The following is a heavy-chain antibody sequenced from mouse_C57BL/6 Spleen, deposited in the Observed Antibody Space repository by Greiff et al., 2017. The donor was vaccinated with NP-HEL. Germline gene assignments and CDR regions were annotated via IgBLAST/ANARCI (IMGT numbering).Heavy chain of an antibody. V-gene: IGHV1-82*01. CDR1: GYAFSSSW. Sequence: QVQLQQSGPELVKPGASVKISCKASGYAFSSSWMNWVKQRPGQGLEWIGRIYPGDGDTNYNGKFKGKATLTADKSSSTAYMQLSSLTSEDSAVYFCAREGAQAAWFAYWGQGTLVTVSA. CDR3: AREGAQAAWFAY. D-gene: IGHD3-2*02. CDR2: IYPGDGDT. J-gene: IGHJ3*01.